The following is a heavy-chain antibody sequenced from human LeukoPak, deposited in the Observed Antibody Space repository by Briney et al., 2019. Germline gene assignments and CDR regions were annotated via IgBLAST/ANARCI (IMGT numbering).Heavy chain of an antibody. CDR3: ARSTYSSSYADY. Sequence: SETLSLTCTVSGGSISSYYWSWIRQPPGKGLEWIGYIYHSGTTNYNPSLKSRVTISVDTSKSQFSLQLNSVTPEDTAVYYCARSTYSSSYADYWGQGTLVTVSS. CDR2: IYHSGTT. D-gene: IGHD6-6*01. V-gene: IGHV4-59*12. CDR1: GGSISSYY. J-gene: IGHJ4*02.